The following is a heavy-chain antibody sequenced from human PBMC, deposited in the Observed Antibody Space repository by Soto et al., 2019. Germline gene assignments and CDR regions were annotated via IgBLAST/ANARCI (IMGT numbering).Heavy chain of an antibody. CDR3: ARGGEYYDFWSGPSNYELDV. Sequence: QVQLVQSGAEVKKPGSSVKVSCKASGGSFSNHALSWVRQAPGQGLEWMGGIIPMLGTTNYAQKFQGRVAIAADKSPSTAYMEWSSLRSEDTAVYYCARGGEYYDFWSGPSNYELDVWGQRTTVTVSS. V-gene: IGHV1-69*06. CDR1: GGSFSNHA. J-gene: IGHJ6*02. CDR2: IIPMLGTT. D-gene: IGHD3-3*01.